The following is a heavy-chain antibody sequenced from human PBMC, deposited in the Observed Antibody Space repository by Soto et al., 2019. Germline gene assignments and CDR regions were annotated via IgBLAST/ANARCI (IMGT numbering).Heavy chain of an antibody. CDR1: GGSISSSSYY. Sequence: QLQLQESGPGLVKPSETLSLTCTVSGGSISSSSYYWAWVRQPPGKGLEWIGSVYYSGTTYYNPSLKSRVTIYEDTSKNQFSLKLSSVTAADTAVFYCARLIHCKTTSCYFDYWGQGTLVTVSS. V-gene: IGHV4-39*01. J-gene: IGHJ4*02. CDR2: VYYSGTT. CDR3: ARLIHCKTTSCYFDY. D-gene: IGHD2-2*01.